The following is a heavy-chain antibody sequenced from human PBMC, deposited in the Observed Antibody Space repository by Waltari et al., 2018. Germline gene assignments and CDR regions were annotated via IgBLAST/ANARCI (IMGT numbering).Heavy chain of an antibody. J-gene: IGHJ3*02. CDR2: IYYSEST. Sequence: QLQLQESGPGLVKPSETLSLTCTVSGGSISSSSYYWGWIRPPPGQVLGWIGSIYYSESTYYSTALKRRGTISGDTSKKQVSLKLSAVTAADTAVYYCARRGYEILTGYEQANAFDIWGQGTMVTVSS. CDR3: ARRGYEILTGYEQANAFDI. D-gene: IGHD3-9*01. V-gene: IGHV4-39*07. CDR1: GGSISSSSYY.